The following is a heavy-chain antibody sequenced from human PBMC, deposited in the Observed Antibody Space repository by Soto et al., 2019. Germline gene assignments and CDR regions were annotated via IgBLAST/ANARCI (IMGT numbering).Heavy chain of an antibody. J-gene: IGHJ4*02. CDR1: GYIFKNYA. V-gene: IGHV1-69*01. D-gene: IGHD3-16*02. Sequence: QVQRVQSGAEVKETGSSVKVSCKSSGYIFKNYAVTWLRQAPGQGLEWMGGIIPVFGTPDYSQKFRGRVTITADESTSTVYMELRSRTSEDTAVYYCARHLYDYVWGSYRHWGQGTLVTVSS. CDR3: ARHLYDYVWGSYRH. CDR2: IIPVFGTP.